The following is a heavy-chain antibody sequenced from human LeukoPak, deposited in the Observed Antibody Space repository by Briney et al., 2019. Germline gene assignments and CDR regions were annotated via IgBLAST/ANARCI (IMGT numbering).Heavy chain of an antibody. D-gene: IGHD3-10*01. CDR1: GFTFSHYA. V-gene: IGHV3-23*01. CDR2: ISGCGEDT. J-gene: IGHJ4*02. Sequence: PGGSLRLSCAASGFTFSHYAMRWVRQAPGKGLEWLSEISGCGEDTYHADSVKGRFTISRDNSKNTLYLQMNSLRVEDTAVYYCTTSWPKVREGDQWGQGTLVTVS. CDR3: TTSWPKVREGDQ.